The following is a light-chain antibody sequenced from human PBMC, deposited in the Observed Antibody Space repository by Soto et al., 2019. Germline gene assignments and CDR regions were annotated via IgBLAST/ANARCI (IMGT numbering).Light chain of an antibody. CDR1: QSVSSSY. Sequence: EIVLTQSPGTLSLSPGERATLSCRASQSVSSSYLAWYQQKPGQAPRLLIYGTSSRATGIPDRFSGSGSGTDFSLTISRLEPEDFAVYYCQHYYSWPRTFGQGTKVDIK. V-gene: IGKV3-20*01. CDR2: GTS. J-gene: IGKJ1*01. CDR3: QHYYSWPRT.